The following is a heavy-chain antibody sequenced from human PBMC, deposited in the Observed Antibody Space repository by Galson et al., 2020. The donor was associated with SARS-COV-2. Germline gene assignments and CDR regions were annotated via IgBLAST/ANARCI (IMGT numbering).Heavy chain of an antibody. D-gene: IGHD3-3*01. CDR1: GFTFSSYA. J-gene: IGHJ4*02. V-gene: IGHV3-23*01. CDR2: ISGSGGST. Sequence: GGSLRLSCAASGFTFSSYAMSWVRQAPGKGLEWVSAISGSGGSTYYADSVKGRFTISRDNSKNTLYLQMNSLRAEDTAVYYCAKGSIRFEGWYEIFGVVIIDYFDYWGQGTLVTVSS. CDR3: AKGSIRFEGWYEIFGVVIIDYFDY.